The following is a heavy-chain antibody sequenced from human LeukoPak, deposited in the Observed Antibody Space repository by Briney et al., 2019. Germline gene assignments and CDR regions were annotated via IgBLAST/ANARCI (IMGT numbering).Heavy chain of an antibody. CDR2: IYSDGRT. CDR3: ARSIPATGTRNPFYYFDF. D-gene: IGHD6-13*01. CDR1: EFTVSSNY. J-gene: IGHJ4*02. Sequence: GRSLRLSCEVSEFTVSSNYMSWVRQAPGKGPEWVSIIYSDGRTYYTDSVKGRFTISRDNSKNTLYMQMKSLRAEDTAVYYCARSIPATGTRNPFYYFDFWGQGTLVTVSS. V-gene: IGHV3-53*01.